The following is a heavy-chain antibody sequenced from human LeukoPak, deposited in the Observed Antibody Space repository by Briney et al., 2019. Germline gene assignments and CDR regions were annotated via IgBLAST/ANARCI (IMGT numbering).Heavy chain of an antibody. V-gene: IGHV3-21*01. CDR3: ARGLGTTVTNEYYYDSSGYYDGGLDY. D-gene: IGHD3-22*01. J-gene: IGHJ4*02. Sequence: GGSLRLSCAASGFTFGDYGMSCVRQAPGKGLEWVSSISGRSTYIFYADSVKGRFTISRDNAKNSLSLQTNSLRAEDTAVYYCARGLGTTVTNEYYYDSSGYYDGGLDYWGQGTLVTVSS. CDR2: ISGRSTYI. CDR1: GFTFGDYG.